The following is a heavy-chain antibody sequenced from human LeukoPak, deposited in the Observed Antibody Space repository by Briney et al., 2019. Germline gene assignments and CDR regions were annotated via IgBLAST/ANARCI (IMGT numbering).Heavy chain of an antibody. CDR3: SCASDSSLPFYF. CDR2: ISTSRTYT. Sequence: GASVKVSCKASGYAFTTFGIMWVRQAPGQGLEWMGWISTSRTYTRYAQKVQGRATLTTDPSTSTAYLELTSLTSDDTAVYFCSCASDSSLPFYFWGQGTKVTVSS. J-gene: IGHJ4*02. D-gene: IGHD2-2*01. V-gene: IGHV1-18*01. CDR1: GYAFTTFG.